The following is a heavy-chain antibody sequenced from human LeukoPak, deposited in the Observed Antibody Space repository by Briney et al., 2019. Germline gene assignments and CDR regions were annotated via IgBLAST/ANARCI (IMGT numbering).Heavy chain of an antibody. J-gene: IGHJ4*02. CDR1: GYTFTSYD. D-gene: IGHD6-13*01. CDR3: ARGGGNRIAAANDY. CDR2: MNPNSGNT. V-gene: IGHV1-8*03. Sequence: ASVKVSCKASGYTFTSYDINWVRQATGQGLEWMGWMNPNSGNTGYAQKFQGRVTITRNTSISTAYMELSSLRSEDTAVYYCARGGGNRIAAANDYWGQGTLVTVSS.